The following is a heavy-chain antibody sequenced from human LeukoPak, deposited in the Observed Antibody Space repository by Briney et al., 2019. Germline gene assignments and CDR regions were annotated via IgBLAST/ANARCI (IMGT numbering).Heavy chain of an antibody. D-gene: IGHD5-12*01. CDR3: ARGYSGYAQGGDFDY. Sequence: GESLRISCKGSGYSFTSYWISWVRRMPGKGLEWMGRIDPSDSYTNYSPSFQGHVTISADKSISTAYLQWSSLKASDTPMYYCARGYSGYAQGGDFDYWGQGTLVTVSS. CDR2: IDPSDSYT. J-gene: IGHJ4*02. V-gene: IGHV5-10-1*01. CDR1: GYSFTSYW.